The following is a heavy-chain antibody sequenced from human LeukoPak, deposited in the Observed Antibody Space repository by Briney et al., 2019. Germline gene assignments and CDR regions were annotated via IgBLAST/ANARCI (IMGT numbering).Heavy chain of an antibody. CDR3: AKATNTATGTPTLAIDY. J-gene: IGHJ4*02. CDR1: GFTFSDYS. D-gene: IGHD6-13*01. CDR2: ISSSTTYI. V-gene: IGHV3-21*04. Sequence: PGGSLRLSCAASGFTFSDYSMNWVRQAPGKGLEWVSSISSSTTYIYYADSVKGRFTISRDNAKNSLYLQMNSLRAEDTAVYFCAKATNTATGTPTLAIDYWGQGTLVTVSS.